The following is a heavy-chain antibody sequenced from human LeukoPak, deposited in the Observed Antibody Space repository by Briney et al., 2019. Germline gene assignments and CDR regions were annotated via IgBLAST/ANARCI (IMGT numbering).Heavy chain of an antibody. CDR2: IISTGTA. CDR3: ARVTVETATKRYFDY. J-gene: IGHJ4*02. CDR1: GVAISGHY. Sequence: SETLSLTCTVSGVAISGHYWSWIRQPPGKGPEWLGFIISTGTANYNPSLKGRVTLSIDTPKDQFSLRLRSVTAADTAVYYCARVTVETATKRYFDYWGQGARVTVSS. V-gene: IGHV4-59*11. D-gene: IGHD2-21*02.